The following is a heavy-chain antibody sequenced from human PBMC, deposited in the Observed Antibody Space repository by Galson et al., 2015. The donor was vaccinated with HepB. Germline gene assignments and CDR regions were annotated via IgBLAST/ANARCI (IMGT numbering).Heavy chain of an antibody. V-gene: IGHV5-51*01. J-gene: IGHJ4*02. CDR2: IYPGDSDT. CDR3: ARHRTTMVRGVIGDY. Sequence: QSGAEVKKPGESLKISCKGSGYSFTSYWIGWVRQMPGKGLEWMGIIYPGDSDTRYSPSFQGQVTISADKSISTAYLQWSSLKASDTAMYYCARHRTTMVRGVIGDYWGQGTLVTVSS. CDR1: GYSFTSYW. D-gene: IGHD3-10*01.